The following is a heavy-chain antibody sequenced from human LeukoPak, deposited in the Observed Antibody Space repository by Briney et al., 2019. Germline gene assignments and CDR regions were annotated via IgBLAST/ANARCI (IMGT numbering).Heavy chain of an antibody. J-gene: IGHJ4*02. CDR2: INHSGST. CDR1: GGSFSGYY. CDR3: ARAPRGPYFFDY. V-gene: IGHV4-34*01. Sequence: SETLSLTCAVYGGSFSGYYWNWIRQPPGKGLEWIGAINHSGSTNYNPSLKSRVTISVDTSKNQFSLKLSSVTAADTAVYYCARAPRGPYFFDYWGQGTLVTVSS.